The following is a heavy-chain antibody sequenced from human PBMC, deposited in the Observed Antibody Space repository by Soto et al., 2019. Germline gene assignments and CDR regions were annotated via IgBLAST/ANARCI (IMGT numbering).Heavy chain of an antibody. D-gene: IGHD4-17*01. J-gene: IGHJ3*02. CDR3: ARDGTTVVTPDAFDS. Sequence: QVQLQESGPGLVKPSQTLSLTCTVSGGSISSGGYYWSWIRQHPGKGLEWIGYIYYSGSTYYNPSLKSRVTISVDTSKNQFSLKLSSVTAADTAVYYCARDGTTVVTPDAFDSWGQGTMVTVSS. CDR1: GGSISSGGYY. V-gene: IGHV4-31*03. CDR2: IYYSGST.